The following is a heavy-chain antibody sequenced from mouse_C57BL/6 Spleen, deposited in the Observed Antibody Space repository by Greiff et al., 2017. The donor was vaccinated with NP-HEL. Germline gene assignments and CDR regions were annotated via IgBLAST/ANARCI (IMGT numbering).Heavy chain of an antibody. J-gene: IGHJ2*01. CDR3: ASNYYGSSYGGYFDY. CDR1: GFHIKDYY. V-gene: IGHV14-2*01. D-gene: IGHD1-1*01. CDR2: IDPEDGDT. Sequence: VQLQQSGAELVKPGASVKLSCTASGFHIKDYYMHWVKQRTEQGLEWIGRIDPEDGDTKYAPKFQGKATITADTSSNTAYLQLSSLTSEDTAVYYCASNYYGSSYGGYFDYWGQGTTLTVSS.